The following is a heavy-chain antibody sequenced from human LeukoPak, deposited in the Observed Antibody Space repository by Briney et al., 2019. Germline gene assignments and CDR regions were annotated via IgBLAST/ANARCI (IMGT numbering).Heavy chain of an antibody. CDR1: GFSVSMKY. D-gene: IGHD3-10*01. V-gene: IGHV3-53*01. J-gene: IGHJ6*03. Sequence: GGSLRLSCAASGFSVSMKYMTWVRQAPGKGLEWVSDIFSGGTTYYADSVKGRFTVSRDNSKNMMYLQMNSLRAEDAAVYYCARFSGPGMQHYYYYMDVWGTGTTVTVSS. CDR3: ARFSGPGMQHYYYYMDV. CDR2: IFSGGTT.